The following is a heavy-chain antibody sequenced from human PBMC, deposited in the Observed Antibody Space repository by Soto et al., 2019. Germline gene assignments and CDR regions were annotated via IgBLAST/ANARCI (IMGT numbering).Heavy chain of an antibody. V-gene: IGHV4-59*01. J-gene: IGHJ5*02. CDR3: AGAKIVVVPAAMRRYNWFDP. CDR1: GGSIGSYY. CDR2: IYYSGST. D-gene: IGHD2-2*01. Sequence: LSLTCTVSGGSIGSYYWSWIRQPPGKGLEWIGYIYYSGSTNYNPSLKSRVTISVDTSKNQFSLKLSSVTAADTAVYYCAGAKIVVVPAAMRRYNWFDPWGQGTLVTVSS.